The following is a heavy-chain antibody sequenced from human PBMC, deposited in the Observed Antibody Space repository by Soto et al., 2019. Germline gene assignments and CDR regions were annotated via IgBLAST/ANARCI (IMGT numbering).Heavy chain of an antibody. J-gene: IGHJ4*02. V-gene: IGHV1-18*01. CDR2: ISAYNGNT. Sequence: ASVKVSCKAAGYTFTRFLFNLVRQAPGQGLEWMGWISAYNGNTNYAQKLQGRVTMTTDTSTSTAYMELRSLRSDDTAVYYCARAYILPPYSSSPLDYWGQGTLVTVSS. D-gene: IGHD6-6*01. CDR3: ARAYILPPYSSSPLDY. CDR1: GYTFTRFL.